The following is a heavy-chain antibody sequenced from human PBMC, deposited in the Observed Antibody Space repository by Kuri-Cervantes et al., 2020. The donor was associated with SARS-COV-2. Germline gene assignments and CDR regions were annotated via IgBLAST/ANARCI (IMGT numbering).Heavy chain of an antibody. CDR1: GGSISSYY. D-gene: IGHD3-10*01. V-gene: IGHV4-4*07. Sequence: SETLSLTCTVSGGSISSYYWSWIRQPAGKGLEWIGRIYTSGSTNYNPSLKSRVTMSVDTSKNQFTLKLSSVTAADTAVYYCARSWEDYYGSGSYPTFDYWSQGTLATVSS. J-gene: IGHJ4*02. CDR3: ARSWEDYYGSGSYPTFDY. CDR2: IYTSGST.